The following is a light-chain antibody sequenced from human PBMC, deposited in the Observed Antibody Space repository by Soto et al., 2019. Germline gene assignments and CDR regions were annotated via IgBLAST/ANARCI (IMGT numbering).Light chain of an antibody. CDR1: QSVSSY. V-gene: IGKV3-11*01. CDR2: DTS. J-gene: IGKJ3*01. CDR3: QQRTNWPRSFT. Sequence: EIVLTQSPATLSLSPGERATLSCRASQSVSSYLAWYQQKPGQAPRLLIYDTSKRATGIPARFSGSGSGTDLTLTISSLEPEDFAVYYCQQRTNWPRSFTFSPGTKVDIK.